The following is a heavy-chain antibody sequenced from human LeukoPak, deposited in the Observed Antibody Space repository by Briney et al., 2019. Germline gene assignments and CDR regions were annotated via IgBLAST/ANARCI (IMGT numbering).Heavy chain of an antibody. CDR2: IIPIFGTA. CDR1: GGTFSSYA. V-gene: IGHV1-69*01. D-gene: IGHD6-19*01. Sequence: EASVKVSCKASGGTFSSYAISWVRQAPGQGLEWMGGIIPIFGTANYAQKFQGRVTITADESTSTAYMELSSLRPEDTAVYYYARDVTLGDSSGWYPPFDYWGQGTLVTVSS. J-gene: IGHJ4*02. CDR3: ARDVTLGDSSGWYPPFDY.